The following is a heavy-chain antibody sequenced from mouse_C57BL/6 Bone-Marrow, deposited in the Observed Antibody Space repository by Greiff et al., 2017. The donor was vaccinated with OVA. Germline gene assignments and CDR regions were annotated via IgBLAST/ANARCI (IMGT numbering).Heavy chain of an antibody. V-gene: IGHV1-39*01. CDR2: INPNYGTT. D-gene: IGHD1-1*01. Sequence: VQLQQSGPELVKPGASVKISCKASGYSFTDYNMNWVKQSNGKSLEWIGVINPNYGTTSYNQKFKGKATLTVDPSSSTAYMQLNSLTSEDSAVYYCAFYCGSSYRYFDVWGTGTTVTVSS. J-gene: IGHJ1*03. CDR1: GYSFTDYN. CDR3: AFYCGSSYRYFDV.